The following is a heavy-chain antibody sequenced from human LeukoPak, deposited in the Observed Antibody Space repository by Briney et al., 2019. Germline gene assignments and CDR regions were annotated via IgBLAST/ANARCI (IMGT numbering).Heavy chain of an antibody. CDR2: IYTSGST. CDR1: GGPISSGSYY. D-gene: IGHD3-16*02. Sequence: KPSDPLSLTCTVSGGPISSGSYYWSWIRQPAAKGLEWIGRIYTSGSTNYNPSLKSRVTISVDTSKNQFSLKLSSVTAADTAVYYRARVIRAQDAFDIWGQGTMVTVSS. V-gene: IGHV4-61*02. CDR3: ARVIRAQDAFDI. J-gene: IGHJ3*02.